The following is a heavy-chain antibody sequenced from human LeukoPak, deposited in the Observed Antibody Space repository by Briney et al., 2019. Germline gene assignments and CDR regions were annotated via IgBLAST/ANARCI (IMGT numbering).Heavy chain of an antibody. V-gene: IGHV3-30*18. J-gene: IGHJ4*02. CDR1: GFTFSSYG. CDR2: ISYDGSNK. D-gene: IGHD3-22*01. CDR3: AKDRRYYDSSGSDY. Sequence: GRSLRLSCAASGFTFSSYGMHWVRQAPGKGLEWVAVISYDGSNKYYADSVKGRFTISRDNSKNTLFLQMNSLRVEDTAVYYCAKDRRYYDSSGSDYWGQGTLVTVSS.